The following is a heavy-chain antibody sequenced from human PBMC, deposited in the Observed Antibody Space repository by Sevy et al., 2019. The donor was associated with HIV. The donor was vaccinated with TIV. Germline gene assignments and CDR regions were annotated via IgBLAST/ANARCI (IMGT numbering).Heavy chain of an antibody. J-gene: IGHJ4*02. CDR2: ISFDGRNK. CDR3: ARDHCTDGACFRSGYFDY. Sequence: GGSLRLSCAASGFTFADHAFHWVRQAPGKGLEWMAIISFDGRNKRVAESVKGRFTISRDDSKSTVYLQMTSLRPEDAAVYYCARDHCTDGACFRSGYFDYWGQGTLVTVSS. CDR1: GFTFADHA. D-gene: IGHD2-8*01. V-gene: IGHV3-30*04.